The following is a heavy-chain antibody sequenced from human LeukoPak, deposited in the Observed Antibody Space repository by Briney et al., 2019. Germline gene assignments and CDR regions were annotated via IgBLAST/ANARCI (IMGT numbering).Heavy chain of an antibody. Sequence: ASVKVSCKASGYTFTGYYIHWVRQAPGQGLEWMGWINPNSGGTNYAQKFQGRVTMTRDTSISTAYMELSRLRSDDTAVYYCARDPPGIAAAGTEWFDPWGQGTLVTVSS. D-gene: IGHD6-13*01. CDR3: ARDPPGIAAAGTEWFDP. CDR2: INPNSGGT. J-gene: IGHJ5*02. V-gene: IGHV1-2*02. CDR1: GYTFTGYY.